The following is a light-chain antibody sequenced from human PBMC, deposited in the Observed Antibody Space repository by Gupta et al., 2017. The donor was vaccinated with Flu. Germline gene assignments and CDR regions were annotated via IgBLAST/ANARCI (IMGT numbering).Light chain of an antibody. J-gene: IGKJ2*01. CDR1: QSVSSSY. V-gene: IGKV3-20*01. Sequence: ERATLSCRASQSVSSSYLAWYQQKPGQAPRLLIYAASSRATGIPDRFSGSGSGTDFTLTISRLEPEDFAVYYCQQYGSSPRTFGQGTKLEIK. CDR3: QQYGSSPRT. CDR2: AAS.